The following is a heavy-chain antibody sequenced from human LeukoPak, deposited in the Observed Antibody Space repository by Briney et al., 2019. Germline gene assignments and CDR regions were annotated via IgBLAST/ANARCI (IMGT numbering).Heavy chain of an antibody. CDR1: GGSISSSSYY. D-gene: IGHD4-4*01. Sequence: SETLSLTCTVSGGSISSSSYYWGWIRQPPGKGLEWIGYIYYSGSTYYNPSLKSRVTMSVDTSKNQFSLKLSSVTAVDTAVYYCARVQYASGWFDPWGQGTLVTVSS. J-gene: IGHJ5*02. V-gene: IGHV4-39*07. CDR3: ARVQYASGWFDP. CDR2: IYYSGST.